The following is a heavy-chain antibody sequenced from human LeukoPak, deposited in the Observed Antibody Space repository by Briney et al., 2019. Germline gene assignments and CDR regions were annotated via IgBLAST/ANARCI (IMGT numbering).Heavy chain of an antibody. Sequence: GGSLRLSCAASGFTVSSNYMSWVRQAPGKGLEWVSVIYSGGSTYYADSVKGRFTISRDNSKNTLYLQMNSLRAEGTAVYYCARDMPVGGGYYHDYWGQGTLITVSS. J-gene: IGHJ4*02. CDR2: IYSGGST. CDR1: GFTVSSNY. V-gene: IGHV3-66*01. CDR3: ARDMPVGGGYYHDY. D-gene: IGHD3-22*01.